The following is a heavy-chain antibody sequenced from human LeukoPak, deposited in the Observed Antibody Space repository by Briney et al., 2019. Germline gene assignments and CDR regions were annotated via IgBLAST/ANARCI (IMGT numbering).Heavy chain of an antibody. CDR1: GFTFSSYA. Sequence: PGGSLRLSCAASGFTFSSYAMSWVRQAPGKGLECISGFSGSGGSTYYADSVKGRFTISRDNSKNTLYLQMNSLRAEDTAVYYCCVTTVTTVDYWGQGTLVTVSS. D-gene: IGHD4-17*01. CDR2: FSGSGGST. CDR3: CVTTVTTVDY. V-gene: IGHV3-23*01. J-gene: IGHJ4*02.